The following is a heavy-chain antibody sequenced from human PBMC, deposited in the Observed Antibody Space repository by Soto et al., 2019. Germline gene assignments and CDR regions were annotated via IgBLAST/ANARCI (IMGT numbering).Heavy chain of an antibody. CDR2: IKSRTDGGTT. V-gene: IGHV3-15*07. D-gene: IGHD3-10*01. CDR3: TSTGTPGSGSWP. Sequence: EVQLVESGGGLVKPGGSLRLSCAASGFTFSNAWMNWVRQAPGKGVEWVGRIKSRTDGGTTDYAAPVKGRFTFSRDDSQNTVYLQMKSLKTEDTAVYYCTSTGTPGSGSWPWGQGTLVTVSS. J-gene: IGHJ4*02. CDR1: GFTFSNAW.